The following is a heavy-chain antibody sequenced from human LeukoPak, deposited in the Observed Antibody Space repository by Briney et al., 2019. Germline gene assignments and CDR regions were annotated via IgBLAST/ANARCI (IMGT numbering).Heavy chain of an antibody. D-gene: IGHD3-9*01. V-gene: IGHV3-11*01. J-gene: IGHJ4*02. Sequence: GGSLRLSCAAPGFTFSDYYMSWIRQAPGKGLEWVSYISSSGSTIYYADSVKGRFTISRDNAKNSLYLQMNSLRAEDTAVYYCARDQSGYDILTGYPDYWGQGTLVTVSS. CDR3: ARDQSGYDILTGYPDY. CDR2: ISSSGSTI. CDR1: GFTFSDYY.